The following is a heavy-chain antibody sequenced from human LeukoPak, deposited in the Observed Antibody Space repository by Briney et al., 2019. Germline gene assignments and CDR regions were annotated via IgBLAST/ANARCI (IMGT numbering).Heavy chain of an antibody. CDR2: ISGSGGST. J-gene: IGHJ6*02. CDR1: GFTFSSYA. CDR3: AKGFLTTSDYGMDV. Sequence: GGSLRLSCAASGFTFSSYAMSWVRQAPGKGLEWVSAISGSGGSTYYADSVKGRFTTSRDSSKNTLYLQMNSLRAEDTAVYYCAKGFLTTSDYGMDVWGQGTTVTVSS. D-gene: IGHD4/OR15-4a*01. V-gene: IGHV3-23*01.